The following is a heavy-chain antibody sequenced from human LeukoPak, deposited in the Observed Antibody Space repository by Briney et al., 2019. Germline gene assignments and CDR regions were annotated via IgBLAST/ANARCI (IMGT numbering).Heavy chain of an antibody. CDR1: GGSISSYY. Sequence: SETLSLTCTVSGGSISSYYWSWIRQPPGKGLEWIGYIYYSGSTNYNPSLKSRVTISVDTSKNQFSLKLSSVTAADTAVYYYARRVGSSSWFWFDPWGQGTLVTVSS. CDR2: IYYSGST. CDR3: ARRVGSSSWFWFDP. D-gene: IGHD6-13*01. V-gene: IGHV4-59*08. J-gene: IGHJ5*02.